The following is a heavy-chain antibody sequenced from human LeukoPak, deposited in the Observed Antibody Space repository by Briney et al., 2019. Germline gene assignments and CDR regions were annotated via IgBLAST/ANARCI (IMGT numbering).Heavy chain of an antibody. D-gene: IGHD5-18*01. CDR1: GGSFSGYY. V-gene: IGHV4-34*01. CDR2: IYYSGST. Sequence: SETLSLTCAVYGGSFSGYYRSWIRQPPGKGLEWIGSIYYSGSTYYNPSLKSRVTISVDTSKNQFSLKLSSVTAADTAVYYCARREVYSYGQTFDYWGQGTLVTVSS. J-gene: IGHJ4*02. CDR3: ARREVYSYGQTFDY.